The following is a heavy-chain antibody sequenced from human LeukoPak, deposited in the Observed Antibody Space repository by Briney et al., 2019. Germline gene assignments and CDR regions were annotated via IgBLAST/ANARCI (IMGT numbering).Heavy chain of an antibody. V-gene: IGHV3-23*01. CDR1: GFTFTDSA. CDR2: ISTSGGDT. CDR3: AKGGSYAPLDF. Sequence: GGSLRLSCAASGFTFTDSAMTWVRQAPGKGLEWVSAISTSGGDTIYTDSVKDRFTISRDNSKNTLYLQMNSLRAEDTAIYYCAKGGSYAPLDFWGQGTLVTVSS. D-gene: IGHD1-26*01. J-gene: IGHJ4*02.